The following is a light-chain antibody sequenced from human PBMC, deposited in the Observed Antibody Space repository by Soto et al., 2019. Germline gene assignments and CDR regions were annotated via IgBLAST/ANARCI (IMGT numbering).Light chain of an antibody. J-gene: IGLJ3*02. CDR2: RNN. V-gene: IGLV1-47*01. CDR3: ASWDDSLSGRGV. CDR1: SSNIGSNY. Sequence: QSVLTQPPSASGTPGQRVTISCSGSSSNIGSNYVYWYQQLPGTAPKILIYRNNKRPSGVPDRFSGSKSGTSASLAISGLRSEDEADYYCASWDDSLSGRGVFGGGTKLTVL.